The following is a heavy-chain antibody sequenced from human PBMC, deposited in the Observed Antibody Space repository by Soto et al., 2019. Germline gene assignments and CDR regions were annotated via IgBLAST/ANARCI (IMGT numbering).Heavy chain of an antibody. D-gene: IGHD2-15*01. Sequence: QVQLVESGGGVVQPGMSLRLSCAASGFIFNEYGMHWVRQAPGKGLEWVAVIWYDGSNKYYADSVKGRFPISRDNSKNTMSLQMNNLRAEDTAVYYCARWGCSGTNCNLNQRSYDLWGQGTLVTVSS. CDR1: GFIFNEYG. CDR2: IWYDGSNK. V-gene: IGHV3-33*03. J-gene: IGHJ4*02. CDR3: ARWGCSGTNCNLNQRSYDL.